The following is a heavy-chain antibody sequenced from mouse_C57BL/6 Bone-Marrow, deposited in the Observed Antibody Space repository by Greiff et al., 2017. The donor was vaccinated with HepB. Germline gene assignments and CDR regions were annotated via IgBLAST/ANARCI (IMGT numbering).Heavy chain of an antibody. CDR3: ARRGYYDPSWFAY. V-gene: IGHV2-2*01. J-gene: IGHJ3*01. CDR2: IWSGGST. D-gene: IGHD2-4*01. Sequence: VKLVESGPGLVQPSQSLSITCTVSGFSLTSYGVHWVRQSPGKGLEWLGVIWSGGSTDYNAAFISRLSISKDNSKSQVFFKMNSLQADDTAIYYCARRGYYDPSWFAYWGQGTLVTVSA. CDR1: GFSLTSYG.